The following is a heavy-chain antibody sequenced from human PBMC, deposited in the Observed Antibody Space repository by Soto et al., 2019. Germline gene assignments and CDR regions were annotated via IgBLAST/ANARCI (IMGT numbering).Heavy chain of an antibody. CDR3: AKGAGYNRDAFDI. J-gene: IGHJ3*02. Sequence: GGSLRLSCVVSEFTFTRHAMSWVRQAPGKGLEWVSGISDSGGSTKYADSVKGRFTISRDNSKNTLNLQMKSLRADDTALYYCAKGAGYNRDAFDIWGQGTMVTVSS. D-gene: IGHD5-12*01. CDR2: ISDSGGST. CDR1: EFTFTRHA. V-gene: IGHV3-23*01.